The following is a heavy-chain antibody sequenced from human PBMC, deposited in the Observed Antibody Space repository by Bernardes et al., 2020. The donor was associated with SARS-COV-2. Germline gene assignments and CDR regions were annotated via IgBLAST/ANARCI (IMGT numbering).Heavy chain of an antibody. V-gene: IGHV3-74*01. CDR2: INGDGNSI. D-gene: IGHD6-19*01. J-gene: IGHJ4*02. CDR3: ARGSGNYYFDY. Sequence: GGSRRLSCAASGFTFRSYWMHWSLPVPGKGLVWVSRINGDGNSINYEDSVKGRFTISRDNAKNTLYLQMTSLTADDTALYYCARGSGNYYFDYWGRGTLITVS. CDR1: GFTFRSYW.